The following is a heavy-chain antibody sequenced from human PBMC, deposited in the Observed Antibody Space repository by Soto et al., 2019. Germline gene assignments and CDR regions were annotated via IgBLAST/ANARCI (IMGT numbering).Heavy chain of an antibody. D-gene: IGHD1-7*01. Sequence: ASVKVSCKVSGYTLTELSMHCVRQAPGKGLEWMGGFDPEDGETIYAQKFQGRVTMTEDTSTDTAYMELSSLRSEDTAVYYCVGRSWNLNNWFDPWGQGTLVTVSS. CDR1: GYTLTELS. CDR3: VGRSWNLNNWFDP. V-gene: IGHV1-24*01. J-gene: IGHJ5*02. CDR2: FDPEDGET.